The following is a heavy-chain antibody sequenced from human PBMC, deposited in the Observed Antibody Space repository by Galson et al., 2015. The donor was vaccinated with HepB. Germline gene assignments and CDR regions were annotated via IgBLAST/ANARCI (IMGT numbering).Heavy chain of an antibody. CDR1: GFTFSNYE. D-gene: IGHD6-13*01. V-gene: IGHV3-30-3*01. Sequence: SLRLSCAASGFTFSNYEIHWVRQAPGQGLKWVAVISYDGSNKYYADSVKGQFTVSRDNSKNTLYLQMNSLRLEDTAVYYCARVVRQLVRDYYGMDVGGQGATVTVSS. CDR3: ARVVRQLVRDYYGMDV. J-gene: IGHJ6*02. CDR2: ISYDGSNK.